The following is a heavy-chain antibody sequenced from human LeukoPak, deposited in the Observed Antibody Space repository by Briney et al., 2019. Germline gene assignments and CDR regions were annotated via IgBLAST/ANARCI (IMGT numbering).Heavy chain of an antibody. CDR3: ARDPPSYSSSWYGENY. D-gene: IGHD6-13*01. CDR1: GFTFISYE. J-gene: IGHJ4*02. CDR2: ISSSGSTI. Sequence: PGGSLRLSCAASGFTFISYEMNWVRQAPGKGLEWVSYISSSGSTIYYADSVKGRFTISRDNAKNSLYLQMNSLRAEDTAVYYCARDPPSYSSSWYGENYWGQGTLVTVSS. V-gene: IGHV3-48*03.